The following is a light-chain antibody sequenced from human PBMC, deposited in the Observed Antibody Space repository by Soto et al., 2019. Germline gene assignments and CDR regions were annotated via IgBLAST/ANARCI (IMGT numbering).Light chain of an antibody. J-gene: IGKJ5*01. CDR3: QQFNSYPIT. Sequence: DIQLTQSPSFLSASVGDRITITCRASQDITNSLAWYHQKPGKTPKFLISTASTLQSGVPSRFSGNGSGTEFTLTFRGLQPEDFATYYCQQFNSYPITFGQGTRLEI. V-gene: IGKV1-9*01. CDR1: QDITNS. CDR2: TAS.